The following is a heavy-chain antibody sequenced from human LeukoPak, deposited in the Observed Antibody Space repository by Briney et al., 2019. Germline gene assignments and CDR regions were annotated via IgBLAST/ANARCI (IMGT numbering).Heavy chain of an antibody. D-gene: IGHD4-17*01. CDR2: IYYSGST. J-gene: IGHJ4*02. Sequence: SETLSLTCTVSGGSISSYYWSWIRQPPGKGLEWIGYIYYSGSTNYNPSLKSRVTISVDTSKNQFSLKLSSVTAADTAVYFCAGYHAYGVTTPPLGYWGQGTLVTVSS. CDR1: GGSISSYY. CDR3: AGYHAYGVTTPPLGY. V-gene: IGHV4-59*08.